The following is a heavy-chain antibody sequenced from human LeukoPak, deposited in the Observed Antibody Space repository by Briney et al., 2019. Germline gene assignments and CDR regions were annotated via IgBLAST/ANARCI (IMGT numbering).Heavy chain of an antibody. D-gene: IGHD2-15*01. CDR3: ARDCSGGSCYNDAFDI. CDR2: INPNSGGT. CDR1: GYTFTGYY. J-gene: IGHJ3*02. Sequence: ASVKVSCKASGYTFTGYYMHWVRQAPGQGLEWMGRINPNSGGTNYAQKFQGRVTMTRDTSISTAYMELSRLRSDDTAVYYCARDCSGGSCYNDAFDIWGQGTMVTVSS. V-gene: IGHV1-2*06.